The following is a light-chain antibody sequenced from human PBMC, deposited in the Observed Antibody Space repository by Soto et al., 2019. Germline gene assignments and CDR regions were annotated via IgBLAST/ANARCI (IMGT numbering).Light chain of an antibody. CDR1: QSVSSN. CDR2: GAS. Sequence: EIFLTQSRSTLSLFPGEIATPSCRASQSVSSNLAWYQQKPGQAPRLLIYGASTRATGIPARFSGSGSGTEFTLTISSLQSEDFAVYYCQQYNNWPPTFGQGTKVDIK. V-gene: IGKV3-15*01. CDR3: QQYNNWPPT. J-gene: IGKJ1*01.